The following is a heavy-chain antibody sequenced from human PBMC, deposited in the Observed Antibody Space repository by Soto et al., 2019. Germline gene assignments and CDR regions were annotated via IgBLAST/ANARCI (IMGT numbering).Heavy chain of an antibody. V-gene: IGHV5-51*01. CDR2: ISPGDSDT. D-gene: IGHD3-9*01. Sequence: WESLTISCTCSGHTFSSYRIGWVRQVPGKGLEWMGIISPGDSDTKYSQSFQGQVTISADKSISTAYLQWNSLKASDTAMYYCARHATYYDILSGYYFDYWGQGTLVTVSS. CDR1: GHTFSSYR. CDR3: ARHATYYDILSGYYFDY. J-gene: IGHJ4*02.